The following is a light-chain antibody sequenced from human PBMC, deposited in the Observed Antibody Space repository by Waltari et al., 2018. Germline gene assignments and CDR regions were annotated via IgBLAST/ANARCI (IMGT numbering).Light chain of an antibody. CDR1: QGISNY. CDR3: QQVNNDPLN. CDR2: AAS. V-gene: IGKV1-9*01. J-gene: IGKJ4*01. Sequence: IQLTQSPSSLSASIGDRVTITCRDSQGISNYLAWYEQKPGQAAKLLSYAASNLQSGVPSSFSGSGSGTDFTLTSSCLPPEDAATYDCQQVNNDPLNFGGGTKVEI.